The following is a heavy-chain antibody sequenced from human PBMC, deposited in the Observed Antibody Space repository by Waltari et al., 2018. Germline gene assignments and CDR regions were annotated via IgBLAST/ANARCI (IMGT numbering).Heavy chain of an antibody. CDR1: RFTFSTYA. Sequence: VQLVESGGGVVQPGRSLRLSCAGSRFTFSTYARSWVRQAPGKGLEWVSAISGSGGSTHYADSVKGRFTISRDNSKNTLYLQMNSLRAEDTAVYYCAKEGDYGTWGQGTLVTVSS. V-gene: IGHV3-23*04. D-gene: IGHD4-17*01. CDR2: ISGSGGST. J-gene: IGHJ5*02. CDR3: AKEGDYGT.